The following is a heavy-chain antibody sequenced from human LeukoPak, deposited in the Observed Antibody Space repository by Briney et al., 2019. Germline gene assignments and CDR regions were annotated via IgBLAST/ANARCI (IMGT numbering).Heavy chain of an antibody. CDR1: GGSISSSSYY. CDR3: ARDRAVARWTNYYYYMDV. V-gene: IGHV4-39*07. Sequence: SETLSLTCTVSGGSISSSSYYWGWIRQPPGKGLEWIGSIYYSGSTYYNPSLKSRVTISVDTSKNQFSLKLSSVTAADTAVYYCARDRAVARWTNYYYYMDVWGKGTTVTVSS. J-gene: IGHJ6*03. D-gene: IGHD3/OR15-3a*01. CDR2: IYYSGST.